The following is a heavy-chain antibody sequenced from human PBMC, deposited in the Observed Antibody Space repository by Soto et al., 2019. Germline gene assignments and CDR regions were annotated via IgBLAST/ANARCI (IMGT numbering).Heavy chain of an antibody. CDR2: ISYDGSNK. CDR1: GFTFSSYG. Sequence: QVQLVESGGGVVQPGRSLRLSCAASGFTFSSYGMHWVRQAPGKGQEWVAVISYDGSNKYYADSVKGRFTISRDNSKNTLYLQMNSLRAEDTAVYYCAKALVGVGATGEYFDYWGQGTLVTVSS. CDR3: AKALVGVGATGEYFDY. V-gene: IGHV3-30*18. J-gene: IGHJ4*02. D-gene: IGHD1-26*01.